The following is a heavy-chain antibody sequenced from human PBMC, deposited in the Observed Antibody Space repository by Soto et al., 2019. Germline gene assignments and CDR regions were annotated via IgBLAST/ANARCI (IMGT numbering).Heavy chain of an antibody. CDR3: AIGSLVVISHFGFDI. Sequence: EVQLVESGGGLIQPGGSLRLSCAASGFTFSSYSMNWVRQAPGKGLEWLSYISSSGSTIYYADSVKGRFTISRDNAKNSLYLQMNSLRDEDTAVYYCAIGSLVVISHFGFDIWGQGTMVTVSS. V-gene: IGHV3-48*02. D-gene: IGHD3-22*01. CDR2: ISSSGSTI. J-gene: IGHJ3*02. CDR1: GFTFSSYS.